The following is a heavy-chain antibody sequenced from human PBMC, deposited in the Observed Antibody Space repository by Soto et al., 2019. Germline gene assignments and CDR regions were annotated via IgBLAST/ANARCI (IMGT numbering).Heavy chain of an antibody. V-gene: IGHV1-18*04. CDR2: ISAYSGNT. CDR3: ARDQTVLDY. D-gene: IGHD4-17*01. Sequence: ASVKVSCKASGYTFTSYAFNWVRQAPGQGLERMGWISAYSGNTNYAQKFQGRVTMTTDTSTSTAYMELRSLGSDDTAVYYCARDQTVLDYWGQGTLVTVSS. J-gene: IGHJ4*02. CDR1: GYTFTSYA.